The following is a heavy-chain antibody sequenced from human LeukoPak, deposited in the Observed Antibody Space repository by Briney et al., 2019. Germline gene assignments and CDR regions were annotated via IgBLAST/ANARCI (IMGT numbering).Heavy chain of an antibody. CDR2: INHSGST. V-gene: IGHV4-34*01. CDR1: GGSFSGYY. J-gene: IGHJ6*03. CDR3: ASSYYYYYYMDV. Sequence: SETLSLTCAVYGGSFSGYYWSWIRQPPGKGLEWIGEINHSGSTNYNPSLKSRATISVDTSKNQFSLKLSSVTAADTAVYYCASSYYYYYYMDVWGKGTTVTVSS.